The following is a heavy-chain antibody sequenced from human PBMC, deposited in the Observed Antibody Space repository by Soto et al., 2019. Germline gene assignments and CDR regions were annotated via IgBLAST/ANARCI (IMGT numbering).Heavy chain of an antibody. CDR1: GGTFSSYT. Sequence: QVQLVQSGAEVKKPGFSVKVSCKASGGTFSSYTFSWVRQAPGQGLEWMGRIIPMLGIANYAQKFQGRVTITADKSTSTDYMELSSLISEDTAVYYCANRGYSYGFVIYWGQGTLDTVSS. D-gene: IGHD5-18*01. V-gene: IGHV1-69*02. CDR2: IIPMLGIA. J-gene: IGHJ4*02. CDR3: ANRGYSYGFVIY.